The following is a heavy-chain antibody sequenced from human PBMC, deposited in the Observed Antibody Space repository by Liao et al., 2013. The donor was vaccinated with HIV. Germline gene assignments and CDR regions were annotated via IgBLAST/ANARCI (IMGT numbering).Heavy chain of an antibody. J-gene: IGHJ4*02. CDR1: GGSMSSYY. CDR3: ARSRRYYFDY. V-gene: IGHV4-4*07. CDR2: IYTSGST. Sequence: LRESGPGLVKPSETLSLTCSVSGGSMSSYYWSWFRQSAGKGLEWIGRIYTSGSTHYNSSLESRVTMSLDTSKNHLSLNLTSVTAADTAVYYCARSRRYYFDYWGQGTLVTVSS. D-gene: IGHD6-13*01.